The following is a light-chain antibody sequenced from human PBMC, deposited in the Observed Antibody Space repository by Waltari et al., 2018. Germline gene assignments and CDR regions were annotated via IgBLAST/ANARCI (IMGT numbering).Light chain of an antibody. Sequence: DIVMTQSPDSLAVSLGERATINCKASQSICSRSKNRNHLAWYQHKPGQPPRLLIYWATIRESGVPDRFSGSGSGTDFALTISSLQAEDVAIYFCLQYYNTPRSFGQGTKLEIK. J-gene: IGKJ2*01. CDR3: LQYYNTPRS. CDR2: WAT. CDR1: QSICSRSKNRNH. V-gene: IGKV4-1*01.